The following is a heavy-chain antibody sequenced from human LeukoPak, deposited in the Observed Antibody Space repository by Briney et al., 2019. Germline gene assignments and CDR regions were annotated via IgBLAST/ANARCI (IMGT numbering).Heavy chain of an antibody. Sequence: PSETLSLTCTVSGASIRTYYWSWIRQPPGKGLEWIGYIYYSGSTNYNPSLKSRVTISVDTSKNQFSLKLSSVTAADTAVYYCARKWELLFDPWGQGTLVTVSS. J-gene: IGHJ5*02. V-gene: IGHV4-59*01. D-gene: IGHD1-26*01. CDR2: IYYSGST. CDR1: GASIRTYY. CDR3: ARKWELLFDP.